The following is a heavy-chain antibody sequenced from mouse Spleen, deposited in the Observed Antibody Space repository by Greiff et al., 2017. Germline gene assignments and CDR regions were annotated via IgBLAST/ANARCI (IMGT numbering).Heavy chain of an antibody. J-gene: IGHJ1*01. Sequence: QVQLKQSGPELVKPGASVKISCKASGYSFTSYYIHWVKQRPGQGLEWIGWIYPGSGNTKYNEKFKGKATLTADTSSSTAYMQLSSLTSEDSAVYYCARYGNWYFDVWGAGTTVTVSS. D-gene: IGHD2-10*02. CDR1: GYSFTSYY. CDR3: ARYGNWYFDV. V-gene: IGHV1-66*01. CDR2: IYPGSGNT.